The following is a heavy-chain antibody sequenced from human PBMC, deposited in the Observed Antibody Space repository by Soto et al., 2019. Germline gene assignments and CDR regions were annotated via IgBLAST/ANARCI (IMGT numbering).Heavy chain of an antibody. CDR1: GLTFSTYA. CDR2: ISGNGANT. Sequence: EVQLLGSGGGLVQPGGSLRLSCAASGLTFSTYAMSWVRQAPGKGLEWVSSISGNGANTYYTDSVKGRFIISRDNSKNRLFLQMNSLSAEDTAFYYCAKDRPNYYGSGGGYYKAGGDYWGQGTLVTVSS. CDR3: AKDRPNYYGSGGGYYKAGGDY. V-gene: IGHV3-23*01. J-gene: IGHJ4*02. D-gene: IGHD3-10*01.